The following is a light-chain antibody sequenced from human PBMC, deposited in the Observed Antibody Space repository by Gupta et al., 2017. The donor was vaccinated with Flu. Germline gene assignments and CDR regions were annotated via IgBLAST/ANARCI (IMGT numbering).Light chain of an antibody. CDR1: TSTIGSNY. CDR3: AAWDDSLSGGV. Sequence: VTISCSGSTSTIGSNYVYWFQQLPGAAPKLLVYRNNHRPSGVPDRFSGSKSGTSASLAISGLRSEDEADYYCAAWDDSLSGGVFGGGTKLTVL. V-gene: IGLV1-47*01. CDR2: RNN. J-gene: IGLJ3*02.